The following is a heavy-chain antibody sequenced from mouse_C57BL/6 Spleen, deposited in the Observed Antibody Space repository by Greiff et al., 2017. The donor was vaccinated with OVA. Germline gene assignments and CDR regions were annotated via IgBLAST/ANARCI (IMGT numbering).Heavy chain of an antibody. CDR2: IWRGGST. CDR1: GFSLTSYG. J-gene: IGHJ4*01. V-gene: IGHV2-5*01. D-gene: IGHD1-1*01. Sequence: QVKLMESGPGLVQPSQSLSITCTVSGFSLTSYGVHWVRQSPGKGLEWLGVIWRGGSTDYNAAFMSRLSITKDNSKSQVFFKMNSLQADDTAIYYCAKGYYGSSPMDAMDYWGQGTSVTVSS. CDR3: AKGYYGSSPMDAMDY.